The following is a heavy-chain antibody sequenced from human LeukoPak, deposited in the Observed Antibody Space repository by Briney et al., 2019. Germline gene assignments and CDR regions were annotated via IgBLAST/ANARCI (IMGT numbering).Heavy chain of an antibody. D-gene: IGHD3-10*01. Sequence: SETLSLTCTVSGCSVTSDYWGWLRQAPGKGLEVIGYIYYTGDVNHNPSLRSRVTISVDTSKNKFSLNLSSVTAADTAVYYRARPLRPASGRHDPFDFWGQGTMVTVSS. CDR1: GCSVTSDY. J-gene: IGHJ3*01. CDR2: IYYTGDV. V-gene: IGHV4-59*08. CDR3: ARPLRPASGRHDPFDF.